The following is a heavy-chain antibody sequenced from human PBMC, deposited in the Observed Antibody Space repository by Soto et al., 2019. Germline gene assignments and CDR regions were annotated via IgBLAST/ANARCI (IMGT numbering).Heavy chain of an antibody. CDR1: GGSISSSSYY. Sequence: QLQLQESGPGLVKPSETLSLTCTVSGGSISSSSYYWGWIRQPPGKGLEWIGSIYYSGSTYYNPSLKSRVTISVDTSKNQFSLKLSSVTAADTAVYYCARLEAWDEHRVAAENWYFDLWGRGTLVTVSS. CDR3: ARLEAWDEHRVAAENWYFDL. J-gene: IGHJ2*01. CDR2: IYYSGST. D-gene: IGHD6-19*01. V-gene: IGHV4-39*01.